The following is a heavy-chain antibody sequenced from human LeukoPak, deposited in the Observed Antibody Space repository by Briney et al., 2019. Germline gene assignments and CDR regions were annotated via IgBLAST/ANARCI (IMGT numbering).Heavy chain of an antibody. CDR3: AREGRMVRGPNWFDP. D-gene: IGHD3-10*01. J-gene: IGHJ5*02. CDR1: GGSISSSDYY. V-gene: IGHV4-39*07. CDR2: MYYGGST. Sequence: SETLSLTCTVSGGSISSSDYYWAWIRQPPGKALEWIGSMYYGGSTYYNPSLKSRVTTSVDTSNNQFSLRLSSVTAADTAVYFCAREGRMVRGPNWFDPWGQGTLVTVSS.